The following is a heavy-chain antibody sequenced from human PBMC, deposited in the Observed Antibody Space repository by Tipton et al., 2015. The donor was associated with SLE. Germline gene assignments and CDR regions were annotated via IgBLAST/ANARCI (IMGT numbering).Heavy chain of an antibody. CDR1: GFTFSSYA. CDR2: ISYDGSNK. Sequence: SLRLSCAASGFTFSSYAMHWVRQAPGKGLEWVAVISYDGSNKYYADSVKGRFTISRDNSKNTLYLQMNSLRAEDTAVYYCAREGVETAQSPGYGLDVWGRGTTVTVSS. CDR3: AREGVETAQSPGYGLDV. V-gene: IGHV3-30*04. D-gene: IGHD2-15*01. J-gene: IGHJ6*02.